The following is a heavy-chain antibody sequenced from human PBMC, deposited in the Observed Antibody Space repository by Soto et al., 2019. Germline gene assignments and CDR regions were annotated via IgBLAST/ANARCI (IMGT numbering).Heavy chain of an antibody. D-gene: IGHD2-15*01. Sequence: PGGSLRLSCAASGFTFSSYGMHWVRQAPGKGLEWAAVIWYDGSNKYYADSVKGRFTISRDNSKNTLYLQMNSLRAEDTAVYYCARAKSRAAWYCSGGSCYSTAFDIWGQGTMVTVSS. CDR3: ARAKSRAAWYCSGGSCYSTAFDI. V-gene: IGHV3-33*01. CDR1: GFTFSSYG. J-gene: IGHJ3*02. CDR2: IWYDGSNK.